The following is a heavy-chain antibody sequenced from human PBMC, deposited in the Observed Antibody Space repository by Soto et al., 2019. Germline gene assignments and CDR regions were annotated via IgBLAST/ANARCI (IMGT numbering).Heavy chain of an antibody. CDR3: AREDRDRETGLVPAAIDGMDV. CDR1: GGTFSRYS. V-gene: IGHV1-69*08. J-gene: IGHJ6*02. CDR2: IIPIFGIA. D-gene: IGHD2-2*01. Sequence: QVQLVQSGAEVKKPGSSVKVSCKASGGTFSRYSITWVRQAPGHGLEWIGRIIPIFGIASYAQKFQGRVTITADESMSTAYMEMSSLRSDDTAVYYCAREDRDRETGLVPAAIDGMDVWGQVTTVTVSS.